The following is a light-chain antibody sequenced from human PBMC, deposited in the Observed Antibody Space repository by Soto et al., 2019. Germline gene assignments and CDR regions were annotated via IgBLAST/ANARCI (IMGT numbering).Light chain of an antibody. V-gene: IGKV3-20*01. J-gene: IGKJ3*01. CDR2: GAS. CDR1: QSIASSY. CDR3: QHYGTSPFT. Sequence: ELVLTQSPGTLSLSPGERATLSCRASQSIASSYFGWYQQKPGQAPRLLIYGASSRATGIPDRFSGSGSGTDFTITITRLEPEDFAVYYCQHYGTSPFTFGPGTKVEIK.